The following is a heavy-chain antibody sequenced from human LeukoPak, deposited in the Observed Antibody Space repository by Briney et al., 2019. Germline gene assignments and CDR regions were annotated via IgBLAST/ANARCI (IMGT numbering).Heavy chain of an antibody. CDR2: IWYDGSNK. CDR1: GFTFSSYG. CDR3: ANVLSSGSYRGAFDI. D-gene: IGHD1-26*01. Sequence: PGGSLRLSCAASGFTFSSYGMHWVRQAPGKGLEWVAVIWYDGSNKYYADSVKGRFTISRDNSKKMVYLQMNSLRAEDTAAYYCANVLSSGSYRGAFDIWGQGTKVTVSS. J-gene: IGHJ3*02. V-gene: IGHV3-33*06.